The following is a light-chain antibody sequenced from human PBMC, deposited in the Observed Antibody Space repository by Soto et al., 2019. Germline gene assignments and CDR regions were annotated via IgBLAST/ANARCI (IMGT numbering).Light chain of an antibody. V-gene: IGKV1-5*01. CDR3: QQYNSYQWT. CDR2: DAS. Sequence: DIQMTQSPSTLSASVGDRVTITCRASQRISSWLAWYQQKPGKAPKLLIYDASSLESGVPSRFSVSGSGTEFTLTISSLQPDDFATYYCQQYNSYQWTFGQGTKVEIK. J-gene: IGKJ1*01. CDR1: QRISSW.